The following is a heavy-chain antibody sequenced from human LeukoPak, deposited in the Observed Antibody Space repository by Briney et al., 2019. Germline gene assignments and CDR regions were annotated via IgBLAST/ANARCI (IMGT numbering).Heavy chain of an antibody. CDR2: IYTGGNT. J-gene: IGHJ4*02. CDR1: GFTISNYY. V-gene: IGHV3-53*04. Sequence: GGSLRLSCAASGFTISNYYMSWVRQAPGKGLEWVSVIYTGGNTYYTDAVKGRFTISRHNSKNTLYLQMNNLRAEDTAVYYCARGGPATTIDYWSRGTLVTVSS. CDR3: ARGGPATTIDY. D-gene: IGHD1-1*01.